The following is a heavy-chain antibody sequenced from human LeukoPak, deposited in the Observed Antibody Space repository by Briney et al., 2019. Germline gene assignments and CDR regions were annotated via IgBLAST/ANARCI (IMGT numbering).Heavy chain of an antibody. J-gene: IGHJ6*03. Sequence: SETLSLTCAVYGGSFSGYYWSWIRQPPGKGLEWIGEINHSGSTNHNPSLKSRVTISVDTSKNQFSLKLSSVTAADTAVYYCARLWVTSHKYYYDYMDVWGKGTTVTVSS. V-gene: IGHV4-34*01. CDR3: ARLWVTSHKYYYDYMDV. CDR2: INHSGST. CDR1: GGSFSGYY. D-gene: IGHD2-2*01.